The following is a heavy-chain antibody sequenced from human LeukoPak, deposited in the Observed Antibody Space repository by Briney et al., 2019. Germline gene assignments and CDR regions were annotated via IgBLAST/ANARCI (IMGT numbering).Heavy chain of an antibody. CDR2: ISDDGTST. CDR3: AKVLLSYLDY. Sequence: QSGGSLRLSCAASGLTLSSSGIHWVRQAPGKGLDWVAVISDDGTSTHYADSVKGRFTVSRDNSKNTVYLQMNSLTTEDTAVYYCAKVLLSYLDYWGQGTLVTVSS. CDR1: GLTLSSSG. J-gene: IGHJ4*02. V-gene: IGHV3-30*18.